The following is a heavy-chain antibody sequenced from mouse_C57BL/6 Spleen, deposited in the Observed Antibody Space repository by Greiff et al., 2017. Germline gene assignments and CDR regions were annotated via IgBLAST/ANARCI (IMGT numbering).Heavy chain of an antibody. CDR2: IDPSDSYT. CDR3: SRRGTTSPWYFDV. V-gene: IGHV1-69*01. CDR1: GYTFTSYW. Sequence: VQLQQSGAELVMPGASVKLSCKASGYTFTSYWMHWVKQRPGQGLEWIGEIDPSDSYTNYNQKFKGKSPLTVDKASSTAYMQLSSLTSEDSAVYYCSRRGTTSPWYFDVWGTGTTVTVSS. D-gene: IGHD1-1*01. J-gene: IGHJ1*03.